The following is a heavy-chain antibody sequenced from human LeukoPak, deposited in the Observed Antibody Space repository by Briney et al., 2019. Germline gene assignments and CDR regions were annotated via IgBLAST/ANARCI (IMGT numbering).Heavy chain of an antibody. V-gene: IGHV1-2*02. Sequence: ASVKVSCKASGYTFTSYAINWVRQVPGQGLEWLGWIDPNSGGTNCAQKFQGRFTMTRDTSINTAYMELSSLRFDDTAVYYCARGATAGRFSLRPTGAYYMDVWGKGTTVTVSS. J-gene: IGHJ6*03. D-gene: IGHD6-13*01. CDR2: IDPNSGGT. CDR3: ARGATAGRFSLRPTGAYYMDV. CDR1: GYTFTSYA.